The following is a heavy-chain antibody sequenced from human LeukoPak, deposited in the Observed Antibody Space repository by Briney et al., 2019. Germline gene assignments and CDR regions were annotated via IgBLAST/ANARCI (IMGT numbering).Heavy chain of an antibody. CDR1: GFTFSTYP. Sequence: GGSLRLSCSASGFTFSTYPMSWGRQAPGKGLEWVSAISGSGGSTYYADSVKGRFTISRDNSKNTLYLQMNSLRDEDTAVYYCAKDFRIVVVPAAPFDYWGQGTLVTVS. CDR3: AKDFRIVVVPAAPFDY. V-gene: IGHV3-23*01. J-gene: IGHJ4*02. D-gene: IGHD2-2*01. CDR2: ISGSGGST.